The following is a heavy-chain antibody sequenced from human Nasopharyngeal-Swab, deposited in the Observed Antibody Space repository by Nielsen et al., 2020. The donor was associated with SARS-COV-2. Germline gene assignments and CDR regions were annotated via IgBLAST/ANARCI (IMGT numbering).Heavy chain of an antibody. CDR3: ARELLLGDSVVVPADPHSNWFDP. CDR2: IDDSGST. D-gene: IGHD2-2*01. J-gene: IGHJ5*02. V-gene: IGHV4-39*07. Sequence: WIRQRPGKGLERIGSIDDSGSTDYSPSLKSRVTISGDTSKNQFSLKLSSVTAADTAAYYCARELLLGDSVVVPADPHSNWFDPWGQGTLVTVSS.